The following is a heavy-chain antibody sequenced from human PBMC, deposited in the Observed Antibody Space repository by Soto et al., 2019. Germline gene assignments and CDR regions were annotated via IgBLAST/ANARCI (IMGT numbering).Heavy chain of an antibody. CDR2: INAGNGNT. D-gene: IGHD6-13*01. Sequence: GASVKVSCKASGYTFTSYAMHCVRQAPGQRLEWMGWINAGNGNTKYSQKFQGRVTITRDTSASTAYMELSSLRSEDTAVYYCARPAAAFPRDYFDYWGQGTLVTVSS. CDR3: ARPAAAFPRDYFDY. CDR1: GYTFTSYA. V-gene: IGHV1-3*01. J-gene: IGHJ4*02.